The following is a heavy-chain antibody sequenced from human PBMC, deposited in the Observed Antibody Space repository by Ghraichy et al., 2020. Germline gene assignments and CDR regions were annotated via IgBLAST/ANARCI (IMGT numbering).Heavy chain of an antibody. CDR2: ISYDGSNK. CDR3: ARELF. CDR1: GFTFSSYA. Sequence: GGSLRLSCAASGFTFSSYAMHWVRQAPGKGLEWVAVISYDGSNKYYADSVKGRFTISRDNSKNTLYLQMNSLRAEDTAVYYCARELFWGQGTLVTVSS. V-gene: IGHV3-30-3*01. D-gene: IGHD2-15*01. J-gene: IGHJ4*02.